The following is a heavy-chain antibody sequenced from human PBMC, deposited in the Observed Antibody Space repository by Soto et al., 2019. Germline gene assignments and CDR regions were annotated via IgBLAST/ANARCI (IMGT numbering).Heavy chain of an antibody. D-gene: IGHD1-20*01. CDR2: INHSGST. V-gene: IGHV4-34*01. CDR3: ARVGFNWNDDYYGMDV. J-gene: IGHJ6*02. CDR1: GGSFSGYY. Sequence: TSETLYLTCAVYGGSFSGYYWSWIRQPPGKGLEWIGEINHSGSTNYNPSLKSRVTISVDTSKNQFSLKLSSVTAADTAVYYCARVGFNWNDDYYGMDVWGQGTTVTVSS.